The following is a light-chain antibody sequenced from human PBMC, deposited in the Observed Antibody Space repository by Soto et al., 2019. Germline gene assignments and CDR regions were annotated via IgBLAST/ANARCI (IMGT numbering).Light chain of an antibody. CDR2: EVS. CDR1: SSDVGRYNY. J-gene: IGLJ2*01. CDR3: ATWDDDLYTPI. V-gene: IGLV2-8*01. Sequence: QSVLTQPPSASGSPGQSVTISCTGTSSDVGRYNYISWYQQRPGKAPKLIIYEVSKRPSGVPDRLSGFKYGNTASLTVSGLQAEDEADYYCATWDDDLYTPIIGGGTKLTVL.